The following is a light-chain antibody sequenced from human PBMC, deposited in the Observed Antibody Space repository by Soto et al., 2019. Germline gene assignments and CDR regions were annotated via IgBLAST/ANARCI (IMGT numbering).Light chain of an antibody. CDR3: QQLAT. CDR1: QSVSSSY. J-gene: IGKJ1*01. CDR2: GAS. Sequence: DIVLTQSPGTLSLSPGERATLSCRASQSVSSSYLAWYQQKPGQAPRLLIYGASSRATGIPDRFSGSVSGTDFTLSISRLEPEDFAVYYCQQLATFGQGTKVEIK. V-gene: IGKV3-20*01.